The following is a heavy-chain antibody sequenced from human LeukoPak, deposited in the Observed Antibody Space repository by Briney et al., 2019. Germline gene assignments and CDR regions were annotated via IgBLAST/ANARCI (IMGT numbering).Heavy chain of an antibody. CDR1: GGSISSGGYY. D-gene: IGHD5-12*01. J-gene: IGHJ3*02. CDR3: ARGYSNSPWYFDI. CDR2: IYHSGNT. Sequence: PSETLSLTCTVSGGSISSGGYYWSWIRQPPGKGVEWIGYIYHSGNTYYNPSLKSRVTISEDGSKNQFSLKLNSVTAADTAVYYCARGYSNSPWYFDIWGQGTMVTVSS. V-gene: IGHV4-30-2*01.